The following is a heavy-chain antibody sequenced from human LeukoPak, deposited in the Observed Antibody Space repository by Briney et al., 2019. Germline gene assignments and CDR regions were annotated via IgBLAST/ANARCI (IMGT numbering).Heavy chain of an antibody. CDR3: AKIGDGDYSVDY. CDR1: GFTFSSYG. D-gene: IGHD4-17*01. J-gene: IGHJ4*02. V-gene: IGHV3-23*01. CDR2: ISGSGGST. Sequence: GGSLRFSCAASGFTFSSYGMSWVRKAPGKGLEWVSAISGSGGSTYYADSVKGRFTISRDNSKNTLYLQMNSLRAEDTAVYYCAKIGDGDYSVDYWGQGTLVTVSS.